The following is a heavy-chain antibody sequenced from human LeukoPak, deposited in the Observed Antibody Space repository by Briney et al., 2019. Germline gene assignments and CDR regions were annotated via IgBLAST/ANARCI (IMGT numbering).Heavy chain of an antibody. CDR1: GGSISNYY. CDR3: ARVHRYCSGGSCYLFDY. D-gene: IGHD2-15*01. V-gene: IGHV4-59*01. Sequence: PSETLSLTCTVSGGSISNYYWSWIRQPPGKGLEWIGYIYYTGSTNYNPSLKSRVTISVDTSKNQFSLKLSSVTAADTAVYYCARVHRYCSGGSCYLFDYWGQGTLVTVSS. CDR2: IYYTGST. J-gene: IGHJ4*02.